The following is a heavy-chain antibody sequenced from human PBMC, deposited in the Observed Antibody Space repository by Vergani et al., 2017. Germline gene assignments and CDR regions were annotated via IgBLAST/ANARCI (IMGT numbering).Heavy chain of an antibody. D-gene: IGHD3-22*01. V-gene: IGHV5-51*01. J-gene: IGHJ4*02. Sequence: EVQLVQSGAEVKKPGESLKISCQISGYSFTNYWIGWVRQMPGKGLEWMGIIHPAAFVTRYSPPFQGQVTISVDKSISTAYLQRSSLRDSDRAMYYCARLYGRDSSGSKYFDYWGQGTLVTVSS. CDR2: IHPAAFVT. CDR3: ARLYGRDSSGSKYFDY. CDR1: GYSFTNYW.